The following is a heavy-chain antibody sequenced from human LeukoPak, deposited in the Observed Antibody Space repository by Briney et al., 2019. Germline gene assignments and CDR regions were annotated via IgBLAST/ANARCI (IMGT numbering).Heavy chain of an antibody. V-gene: IGHV1-18*04. CDR3: ARDVSFKSIAARPGDY. Sequence: ASVKVSCKASGHTFTGYYIYWVRQAPGQGLEWMGWISAYNGNTNYAQKLQGRVTMTTDTSTSTAYMELRSLRSDDTAVYYCARDVSFKSIAARPGDYWGQGTLVTVSS. D-gene: IGHD6-6*01. CDR1: GHTFTGYY. J-gene: IGHJ4*02. CDR2: ISAYNGNT.